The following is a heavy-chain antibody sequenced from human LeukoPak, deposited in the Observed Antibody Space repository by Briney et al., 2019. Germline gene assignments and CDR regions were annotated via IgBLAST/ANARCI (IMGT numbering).Heavy chain of an antibody. Sequence: GGSLRLSCAASGFTFSSYAMSWVRQAPGKGLEWVAVIWYDGSNKYYADSVKGRFTISRDNSKNTLYLQMNSLRAEDTAVYYCARDLMVEYYYGSGSSQFDYWGQGTLVTVSS. CDR3: ARDLMVEYYYGSGSSQFDY. V-gene: IGHV3-33*08. CDR2: IWYDGSNK. D-gene: IGHD3-10*01. J-gene: IGHJ4*02. CDR1: GFTFSSYA.